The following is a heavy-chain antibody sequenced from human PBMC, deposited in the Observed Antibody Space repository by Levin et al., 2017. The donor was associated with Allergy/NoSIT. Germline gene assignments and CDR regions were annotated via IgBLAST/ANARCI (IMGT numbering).Heavy chain of an antibody. J-gene: IGHJ4*02. D-gene: IGHD4-17*01. CDR1: GFTVSSNY. V-gene: IGHV3-53*01. CDR2: IYSGGST. Sequence: GGSLRLSCAASGFTVSSNYMSWVRQAPGKGLEWVSVIYSGGSTYYADSVKGRFTISRDNSKNTLYLQMNSLRAEDTAVYYCASQGGDTVTTGAFDYWGQGTLVTVSS. CDR3: ASQGGDTVTTGAFDY.